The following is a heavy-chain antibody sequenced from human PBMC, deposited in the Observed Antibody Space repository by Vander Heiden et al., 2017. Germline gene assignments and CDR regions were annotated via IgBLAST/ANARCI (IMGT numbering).Heavy chain of an antibody. CDR2: IKQDGSEK. V-gene: IGHV3-7*01. D-gene: IGHD3-3*01. J-gene: IGHJ4*02. CDR3: AREEGYYDFWSGYSSNYFDY. CDR1: GFTFSSYW. Sequence: EVQLVESGGGLVQPGGSLRLSCAASGFTFSSYWMSWVRQAPGKGLEWVANIKQDGSEKYYVDSVKGRFTISRDNAKNSLYLQMNSLRAEDTAVYYCAREEGYYDFWSGYSSNYFDYWGQGTLVTVSS.